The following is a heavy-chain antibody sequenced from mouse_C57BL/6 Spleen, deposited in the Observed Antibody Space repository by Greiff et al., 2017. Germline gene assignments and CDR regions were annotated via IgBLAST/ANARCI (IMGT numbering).Heavy chain of an antibody. CDR3: TRNWDDWFAY. D-gene: IGHD4-1*01. Sequence: VQLQQSGAELAKPGASVKLSCKASGYTFTSYWMHWVKQRPGQGLEWIGYITTSSGYTKYNQKFKDKATLTADKSSSTAYMQLSSLTYEDSSVYDCTRNWDDWFAYWGQGTLVTVSA. CDR1: GYTFTSYW. J-gene: IGHJ3*01. CDR2: ITTSSGYT. V-gene: IGHV1-7*01.